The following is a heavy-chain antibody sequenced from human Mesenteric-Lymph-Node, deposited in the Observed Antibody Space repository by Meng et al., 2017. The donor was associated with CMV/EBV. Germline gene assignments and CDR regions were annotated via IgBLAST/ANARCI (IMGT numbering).Heavy chain of an antibody. CDR2: INHSGST. V-gene: IGHV4-34*01. CDR3: ARDEQQLVHYWFDP. CDR1: GGSFSGYY. Sequence: GSLRLSCAVYGGSFSGYYWSWIRQPPGKGLEWIGEINHSGSTNYNPSLKSRVTISVDTSKNQFSLKLSSVTAADTAVYYCARDEQQLVHYWFDPWGQGTLVTVSS. D-gene: IGHD6-13*01. J-gene: IGHJ5*02.